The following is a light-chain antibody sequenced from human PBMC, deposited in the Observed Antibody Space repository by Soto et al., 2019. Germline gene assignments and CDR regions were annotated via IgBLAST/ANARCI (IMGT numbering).Light chain of an antibody. J-gene: IGLJ1*01. Sequence: QSVLTQPASVSGSPGQSITISCTGTSSDVGSYNLVSWYQHHPGKAPKLMIYEVTKRPSGVPDRFPGSKSGNTASLTVSGLQAEDEADYYCSSYAGTNNPYVFGTGTKVTVL. CDR3: SSYAGTNNPYV. V-gene: IGLV2-14*02. CDR1: SSDVGSYNL. CDR2: EVT.